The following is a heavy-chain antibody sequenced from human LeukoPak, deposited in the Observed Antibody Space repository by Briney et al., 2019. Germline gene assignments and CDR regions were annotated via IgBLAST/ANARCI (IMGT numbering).Heavy chain of an antibody. CDR3: AREDGIRFDY. CDR2: IYYSEST. D-gene: IGHD1-14*01. Sequence: PSDTLSLPCTLSGRSLSSGSYHWSWIRQPPGKGLEWSGYIYYSESTNYNPSLKSRVTISVDTSKNQFCLKVSSVTAADTAVYSCAREDGIRFDYWGQGTLVTVSS. CDR1: GRSLSSGSYH. J-gene: IGHJ4*02. V-gene: IGHV4-61*01.